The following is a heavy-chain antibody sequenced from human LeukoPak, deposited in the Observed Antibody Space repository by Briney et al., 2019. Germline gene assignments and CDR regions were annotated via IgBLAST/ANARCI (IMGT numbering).Heavy chain of an antibody. CDR2: ISGSGGST. CDR3: AKDFGGSSGWYPNWFDP. CDR1: GFTFSSYA. Sequence: GGSLRLSCAASGFTFSSYAMSWVRQAPGKGLEWVSAISGSGGSTYYADSVKGRFTISRDNSKNTLYLQMNSLRAEDTAVYYCAKDFGGSSGWYPNWFDPWGQGTLVTVSS. D-gene: IGHD6-19*01. J-gene: IGHJ5*02. V-gene: IGHV3-23*01.